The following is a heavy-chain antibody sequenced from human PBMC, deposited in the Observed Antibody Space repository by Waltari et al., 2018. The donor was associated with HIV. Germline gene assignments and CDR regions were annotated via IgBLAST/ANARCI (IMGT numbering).Heavy chain of an antibody. CDR2: LYGDGTT. V-gene: IGHV4-34*01. J-gene: IGHJ5*02. CDR1: GGSFSGYY. CDR3: ARGIRYYAP. D-gene: IGHD3-3*01. Sequence: QVQLQQWGAGLLKPSETLSLTCAVYGGSFSGYYWSWIRQPPGKGLEWVAVLYGDGTTYYADSVKGRFVVSRDKAKNMFFLQMDYPRGADSATYFCARGIRYYAPWGQGVLVSVS.